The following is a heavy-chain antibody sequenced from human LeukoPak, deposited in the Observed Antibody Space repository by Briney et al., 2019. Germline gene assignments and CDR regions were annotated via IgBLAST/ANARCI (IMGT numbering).Heavy chain of an antibody. CDR1: GGPVTSTNW. D-gene: IGHD3-3*01. CDR2: AHIDGRT. Sequence: PSETLSLTCDVSGGPVTSTNWWTWVRQPPGKGLEWIGEAHIDGRTNYNPSLKSRLSMSVDLSRNHISLKLTSVTAADTAVYYCAREGGFYRPLDYSGQGTLVTVSS. V-gene: IGHV4-4*02. CDR3: AREGGFYRPLDY. J-gene: IGHJ4*02.